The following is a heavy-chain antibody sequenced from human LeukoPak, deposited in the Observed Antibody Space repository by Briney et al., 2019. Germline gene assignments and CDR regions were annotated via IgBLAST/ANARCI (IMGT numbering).Heavy chain of an antibody. J-gene: IGHJ4*02. CDR3: ARNAAYCLDY. CDR2: IYYSGST. V-gene: IGHV4-39*07. CDR1: GGSISSSSYY. D-gene: IGHD1-26*01. Sequence: PSETLSLTCTVSGGSISSSSYYWGWIRQPPGKGLEWIGSIYYSGSTYYNPSLKSRVTISVDTSKNQFSLKLTSVTAADTAIYYCARNAAYCLDYWGQGTLVTVSS.